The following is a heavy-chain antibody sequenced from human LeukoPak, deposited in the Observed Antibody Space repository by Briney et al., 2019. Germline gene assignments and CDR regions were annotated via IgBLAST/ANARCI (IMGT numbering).Heavy chain of an antibody. V-gene: IGHV3-7*01. J-gene: IGHJ4*02. D-gene: IGHD1-1*01. CDR2: INQDGSEK. CDR3: ARAQYNWNDLYYFDY. CDR1: RFTFSNYW. Sequence: PGGSLRLSCAASRFTFSNYWMGWVRQAPGKGLEWVASINQDGSEKYYVDSVKGRFTISRDNAKNSLYLQMNSLRAEDTAVYYCARAQYNWNDLYYFDYWGQGTLVTVSS.